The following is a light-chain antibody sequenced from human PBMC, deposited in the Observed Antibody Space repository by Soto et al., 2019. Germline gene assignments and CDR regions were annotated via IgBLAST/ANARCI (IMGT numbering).Light chain of an antibody. J-gene: IGKJ2*01. Sequence: DIHLAPFPTSLPSSLGERNSITCRASQSIGTYLSWYQQKPGKAPKLLIYGASNLQSGVPSRFSGSGSETGFTLTISSLQPEDFATYYCQQSYSAPRTFGQGTKVDIK. CDR2: GAS. CDR3: QQSYSAPRT. V-gene: IGKV1-39*01. CDR1: QSIGTY.